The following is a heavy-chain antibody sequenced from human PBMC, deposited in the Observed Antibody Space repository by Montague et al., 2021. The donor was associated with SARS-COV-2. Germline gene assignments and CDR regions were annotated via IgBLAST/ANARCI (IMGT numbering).Heavy chain of an antibody. J-gene: IGHJ6*02. V-gene: IGHV3-48*02. CDR2: ISSSSSTI. Sequence: SLRLSCAASGCTFSSYRMNWVRQAPGKGLEWVSFISSSSSTIYYADSGKGRFTISRDNAKNSLYLQMNSLRDEDAAVYYCARDLISTMIVVVYYDGMDFGGQVTTVTLSS. D-gene: IGHD3-22*01. CDR3: ARDLISTMIVVVYYDGMDF. CDR1: GCTFSSYR.